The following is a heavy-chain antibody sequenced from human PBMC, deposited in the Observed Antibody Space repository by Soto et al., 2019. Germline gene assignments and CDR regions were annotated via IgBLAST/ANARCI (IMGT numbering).Heavy chain of an antibody. D-gene: IGHD6-19*01. J-gene: IGHJ4*02. V-gene: IGHV3-23*01. CDR3: ASRSSGWYFDY. CDR1: GFTFSNYA. Sequence: GGSLRLSCAASGFTFSNYAMNWVRQAPGKGLEWVSVISGSGGSTYYADSVKGRFTISRDNSKNTLYLQMNSLRAEDTAVYYCASRSSGWYFDYWGQGTPVTVSS. CDR2: ISGSGGST.